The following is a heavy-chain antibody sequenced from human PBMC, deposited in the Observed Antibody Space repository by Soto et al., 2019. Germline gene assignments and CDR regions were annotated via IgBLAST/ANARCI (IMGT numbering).Heavy chain of an antibody. D-gene: IGHD6-19*01. V-gene: IGHV3-23*01. J-gene: IGHJ4*02. CDR1: GFTFSSYA. CDR2: ISGSGGST. Sequence: EVQLLESGGGLVQPGGSLRLSCAASGFTFSSYAMSWVRQAPGKGLEWVSAISGSGGSTYYADSVKGRFTISRDNSKNTLYLQMNGRRAEDTVVYYCARRSSGWYFDYWGQGTLVTVSS. CDR3: ARRSSGWYFDY.